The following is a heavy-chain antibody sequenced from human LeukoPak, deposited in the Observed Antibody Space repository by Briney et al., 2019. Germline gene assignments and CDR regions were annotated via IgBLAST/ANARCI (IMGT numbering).Heavy chain of an antibody. J-gene: IGHJ4*02. V-gene: IGHV3-23*01. CDR3: AKRGVVIRVILVGLHKEAYYFDS. Sequence: GGSLRCSCAGSGITRSNYGMSWVRQAPGKGLEWIAGISDSGGRTDYADSVKGRFTISRDNPKNTLYLQMNSLRAEDTAVYFCAKRGVVIRVILVGLHKEAYYFDSWGQGALVTVSS. D-gene: IGHD3-22*01. CDR2: ISDSGGRT. CDR1: GITRSNYG.